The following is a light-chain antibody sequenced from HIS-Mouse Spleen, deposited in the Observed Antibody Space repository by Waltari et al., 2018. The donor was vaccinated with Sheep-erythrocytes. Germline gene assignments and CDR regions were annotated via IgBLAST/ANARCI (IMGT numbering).Light chain of an antibody. CDR2: EGS. V-gene: IGLV2-23*01. CDR1: SSDVGSYNL. J-gene: IGLJ3*02. CDR3: CSCAGSSTPWV. Sequence: QSALTQPASVSGSPGQSITISCTGTSSDVGSYNLVSWYQQHPGKAPKLMIYEGSKRPSGVSNRCSGSKSGNTASLTISGLQAEDEADYYCCSCAGSSTPWVFGGGTKLTVL.